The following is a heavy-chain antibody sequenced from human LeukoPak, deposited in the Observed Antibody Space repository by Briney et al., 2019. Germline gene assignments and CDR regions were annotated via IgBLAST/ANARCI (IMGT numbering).Heavy chain of an antibody. CDR3: ARAGGDHGSWFDP. D-gene: IGHD3-10*01. V-gene: IGHV1-2*02. CDR2: INPNSGGT. J-gene: IGHJ5*02. CDR1: GYTFTGYY. Sequence: GASVKVSCKASGYTFTGYYMHWVRQAPGQGLEWMGWINPNSGGTNYAQKFQGRVTMTRDTSISTAYMELSRPRSDDTAVYYCARAGGDHGSWFDPWGQGTLVTVSS.